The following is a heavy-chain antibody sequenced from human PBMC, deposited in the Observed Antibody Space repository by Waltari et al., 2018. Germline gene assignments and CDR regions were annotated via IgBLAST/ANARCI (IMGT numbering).Heavy chain of an antibody. V-gene: IGHV4-4*07. CDR3: AGEGWEPLRDAFDI. Sequence: QVQLQESGPGLVKPSETLSLTCTVSGGSISSYYWSWIRQHAGKGLEWIGRIYTSGSTNYNPSLKSRVTMSVDTSKNQFSLKLSSVTAADTAVYYCAGEGWEPLRDAFDIWGQGTMVTVSS. D-gene: IGHD1-26*01. J-gene: IGHJ3*02. CDR1: GGSISSYY. CDR2: IYTSGST.